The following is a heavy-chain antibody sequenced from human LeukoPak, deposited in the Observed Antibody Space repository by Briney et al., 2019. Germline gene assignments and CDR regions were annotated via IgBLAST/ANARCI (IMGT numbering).Heavy chain of an antibody. CDR3: ARAVPAAILGWFDP. V-gene: IGHV4-39*07. D-gene: IGHD2-2*02. CDR2: TYYRGST. CDR1: GASVTTSDYY. J-gene: IGHJ5*02. Sequence: SETLSLTCSVSGASVTTSDYYWGWIRQSPGKGLEWIGATYYRGSTFYSPPLRSRVTISVDTSKNQSSLKLSSVTAADTAVYYCARAVPAAILGWFDPWGQGTLVTVSS.